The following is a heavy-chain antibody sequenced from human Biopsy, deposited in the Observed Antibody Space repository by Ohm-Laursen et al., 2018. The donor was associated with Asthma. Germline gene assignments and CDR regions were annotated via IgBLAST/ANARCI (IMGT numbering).Heavy chain of an antibody. CDR3: ARTFHFWSPYHAEHYQL. CDR2: IKHDGSEK. Sequence: SLRLSCAAPGFTFGDYWMSWVRQVPGQGLEWVANIKHDGSEKNHVDSLKGRFTISGDNAKNLLFLQMNSLRAEDTAVYYCARTFHFWSPYHAEHYQLWGQGTLVTVSS. V-gene: IGHV3-7*01. CDR1: GFTFGDYW. D-gene: IGHD3-3*01. J-gene: IGHJ1*01.